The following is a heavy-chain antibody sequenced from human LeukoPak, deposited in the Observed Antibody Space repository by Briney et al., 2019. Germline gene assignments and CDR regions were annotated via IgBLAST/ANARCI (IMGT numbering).Heavy chain of an antibody. CDR2: IYYSGST. D-gene: IGHD4-23*01. Sequence: SETLSLTCTVSGGSISGSSYYWGWIRQPPGKGLEWIGSIYYSGSTYYNPSLKSRVTISVDTSKNQFSLKLSSVTAADTAVYYCASFHGGNLLRPYYYYMDVWGKGTTVTVSS. CDR3: ASFHGGNLLRPYYYYMDV. J-gene: IGHJ6*03. CDR1: GGSISGSSYY. V-gene: IGHV4-39*01.